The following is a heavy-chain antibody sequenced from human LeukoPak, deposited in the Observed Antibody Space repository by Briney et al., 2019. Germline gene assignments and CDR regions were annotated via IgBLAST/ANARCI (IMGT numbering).Heavy chain of an antibody. CDR1: GGSISSYY. CDR2: INYSGTT. D-gene: IGHD6-13*01. J-gene: IGHJ4*02. Sequence: PSETLSLTRTVSGGSISSYYWSWIRQPPGKGLEWIGSINYSGTTYYNPSLKSRVTISVDTSKNQFSLKATSVTAADTAVYYCARRLGESGSWPFDYWGQGTLVTVSS. V-gene: IGHV4-59*08. CDR3: ARRLGESGSWPFDY.